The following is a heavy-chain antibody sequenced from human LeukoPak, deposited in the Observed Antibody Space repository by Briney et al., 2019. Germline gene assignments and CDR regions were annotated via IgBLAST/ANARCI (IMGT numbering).Heavy chain of an antibody. CDR3: ARYGPYYYDSSGSRHPHYIDY. V-gene: IGHV4-38-2*02. D-gene: IGHD3-22*01. CDR2: IYHSGST. CDR1: GYSISSGYY. Sequence: SETLSLTCTVSGYSISSGYYWGWIRQPPGKGLEWIGSIYHSGSTYYNPSLKSRVTISVDTSKNQFSLKLSSVTAADTAVYYCARYGPYYYDSSGSRHPHYIDYWGQGTLVTVSS. J-gene: IGHJ4*02.